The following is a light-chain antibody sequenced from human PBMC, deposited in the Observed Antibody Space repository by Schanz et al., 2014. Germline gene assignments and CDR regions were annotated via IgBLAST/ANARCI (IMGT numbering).Light chain of an antibody. Sequence: EIVMTQSPATLSVSPGERATLSCRASQSVSSDFAWYQQKPGQAPRLLIYGASARATGIPVRFSGSGSGTDFTLTISRLEPEDFAVYYCQQYGASLALTFGGGTKVEIK. CDR2: GAS. V-gene: IGKV3-15*01. CDR1: QSVSSD. CDR3: QQYGASLALT. J-gene: IGKJ4*01.